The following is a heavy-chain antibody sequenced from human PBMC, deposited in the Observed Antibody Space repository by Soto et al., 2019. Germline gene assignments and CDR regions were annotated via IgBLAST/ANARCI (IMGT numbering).Heavy chain of an antibody. CDR2: INGRSNYI. J-gene: IGHJ4*02. CDR3: AREDGIVGATSAFDY. CDR1: GFTFSTYS. Sequence: EVQLVESGGGLVKPGGSLRLSCAASGFTFSTYSMNWVRQAPGKGLEWVSSINGRSNYIYYADSVNGRFTISRDNAKNSLYLQMNSLRAEDTAVYYCAREDGIVGATSAFDYWGQGTLVTVSS. D-gene: IGHD1-26*01. V-gene: IGHV3-21*02.